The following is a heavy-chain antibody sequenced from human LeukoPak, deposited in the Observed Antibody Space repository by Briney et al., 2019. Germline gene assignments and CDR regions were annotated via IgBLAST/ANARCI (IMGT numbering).Heavy chain of an antibody. Sequence: PSETLSLTCAVYGXSFSGYYWSWIRQPPGKGLEWIGEINHSGSTNYNPSLKSRVTISVDTSKNQFSLKLSSVTAADTAVYYCARGSRIAVRLDYWGQGTLVTVSS. J-gene: IGHJ4*02. V-gene: IGHV4-34*01. CDR3: ARGSRIAVRLDY. D-gene: IGHD6-19*01. CDR2: INHSGST. CDR1: GXSFSGYY.